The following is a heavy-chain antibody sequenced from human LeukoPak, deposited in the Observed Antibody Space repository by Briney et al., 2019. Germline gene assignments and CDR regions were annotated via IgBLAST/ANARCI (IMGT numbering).Heavy chain of an antibody. Sequence: PETLSLTCAVSGYSISSGYYWGWIRQPPGKGLEWIGSIYHSGSTYYNPSLKSRVTISVDTSKNQFSLKLSSVTAADTAVYYCARATEQLWSDFDYWGQGTLVTVSS. CDR1: GYSISSGYY. CDR2: IYHSGST. V-gene: IGHV4-38-2*01. D-gene: IGHD5-18*01. J-gene: IGHJ4*02. CDR3: ARATEQLWSDFDY.